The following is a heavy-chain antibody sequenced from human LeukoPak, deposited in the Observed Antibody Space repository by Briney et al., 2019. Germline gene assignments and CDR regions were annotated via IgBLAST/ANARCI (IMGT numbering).Heavy chain of an antibody. CDR2: IWRDGSNK. D-gene: IGHD1-26*01. Sequence: GGSLRLSCAAAGFSFNEYAMYWVRQAPGKGLEWVAVIWRDGSNKYYADSVKGRFTVSRDNPKNTLNLQMDSLRVEDTAVYYCARHGSGRKYFDPLDYWGQGTLVTVSS. J-gene: IGHJ4*02. CDR3: ARHGSGRKYFDPLDY. CDR1: GFSFNEYA. V-gene: IGHV3-33*07.